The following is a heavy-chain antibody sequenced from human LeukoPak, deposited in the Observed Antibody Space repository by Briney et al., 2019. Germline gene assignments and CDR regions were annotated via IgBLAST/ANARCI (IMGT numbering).Heavy chain of an antibody. V-gene: IGHV3-7*03. CDR2: IKKDGSEK. CDR3: TRVRSDTGRDACPEY. Sequence: GGSLRLSCVASGFIFSNFWMSWVRQAPGKGLEWVAHIKKDGSEKHYVDSVKGRFTISRDNAKSSLYLQMSSLRAEDTAVYYCTRVRSDTGRDACPEYWGQGTLVTVSS. J-gene: IGHJ4*02. D-gene: IGHD2-8*02. CDR1: GFIFSNFW.